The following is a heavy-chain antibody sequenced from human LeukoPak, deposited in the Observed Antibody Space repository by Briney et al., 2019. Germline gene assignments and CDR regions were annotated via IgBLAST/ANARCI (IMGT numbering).Heavy chain of an antibody. CDR2: ISSSGSTI. CDR3: ARVSTAFDY. D-gene: IGHD5/OR15-5a*01. V-gene: IGHV3-48*04. Sequence: PGGSLRLSCAASGFTFSSYGMHWVRQAPGKGLEWVSYISSSGSTIYYADSVKGRFTISRDNAKNSLYLQMNSLRAEDTAVYYCARVSTAFDYWGQGTLVTVSS. J-gene: IGHJ4*02. CDR1: GFTFSSYG.